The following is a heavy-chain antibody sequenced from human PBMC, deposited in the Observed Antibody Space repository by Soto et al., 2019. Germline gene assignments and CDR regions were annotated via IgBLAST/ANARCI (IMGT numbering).Heavy chain of an antibody. D-gene: IGHD3-10*01. Sequence: PSETLSLTCSVSGDSITGYYWSWIRQPAGKGLEWIGRVYNSGRTNYNPSLKNRVTMSVDMSKNQFSLKMSSVTAADTAVYYCARDRLESLTYRMAVWGQGTTVAVS. V-gene: IGHV4-4*07. CDR3: ARDRLESLTYRMAV. CDR2: VYNSGRT. CDR1: GDSITGYY. J-gene: IGHJ6*02.